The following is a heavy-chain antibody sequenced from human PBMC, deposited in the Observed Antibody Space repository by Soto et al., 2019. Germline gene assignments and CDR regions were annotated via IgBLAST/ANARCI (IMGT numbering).Heavy chain of an antibody. CDR3: AKMEGMDPWAYSFDY. Sequence: EVQVLESGGGLVQPGGSLRLSCAATGFTFSDFAMSWVRQAPGKGLEWVSRIYGGGNGPHYADSVKGRVTISRDNSKNPLYLQMTILRDEDTAVYYCAKMEGMDPWAYSFDYWGQGTLVTVSS. V-gene: IGHV3-23*01. D-gene: IGHD2-2*03. CDR2: IYGGGNGP. J-gene: IGHJ4*02. CDR1: GFTFSDFA.